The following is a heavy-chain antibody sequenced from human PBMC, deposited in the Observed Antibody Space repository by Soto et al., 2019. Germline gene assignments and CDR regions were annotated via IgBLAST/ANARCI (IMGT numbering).Heavy chain of an antibody. J-gene: IGHJ6*04. V-gene: IGHV1-58*02. CDR3: AATLVVVPAATMVSTEV. CDR1: GFTFTSSA. Sequence: SVKISCKASGFTFTSSAMQWVRQARGQRLEWIGWIVVGSGNTNYAQKFQERVTITRDMSTSTAYMELSSLRSEDTAVYYCAATLVVVPAATMVSTEVWGKGPTVTVSS. D-gene: IGHD2-2*01. CDR2: IVVGSGNT.